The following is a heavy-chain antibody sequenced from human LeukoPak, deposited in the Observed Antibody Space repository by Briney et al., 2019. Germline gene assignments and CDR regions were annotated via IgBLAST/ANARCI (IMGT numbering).Heavy chain of an antibody. Sequence: VASVKVSCKASGYTFTGYYMHWVRQAPGQGLEWMGWINPNCGGTNYAQKFQGRVTMTRDTSISTAYMELSRLRSDDTAVYYCARRLYYYGSGSYTAFDIWGQGTMVTVSS. V-gene: IGHV1-2*02. J-gene: IGHJ3*02. D-gene: IGHD3-10*01. CDR3: ARRLYYYGSGSYTAFDI. CDR1: GYTFTGYY. CDR2: INPNCGGT.